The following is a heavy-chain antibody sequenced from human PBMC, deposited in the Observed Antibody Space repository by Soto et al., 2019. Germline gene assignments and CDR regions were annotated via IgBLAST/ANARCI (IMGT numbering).Heavy chain of an antibody. CDR3: AHAGDYDLLTFDH. CDR1: GFSLSTYHMG. J-gene: IGHJ4*02. V-gene: IGHV2-5*02. D-gene: IGHD4-17*01. CDR2: IYWDDDK. Sequence: QITLKESGPTLVRPAQPLTLTCDFSGFSLSTYHMGVAWIRQPPGKALEWLAIIYWDDDKRYSPSLKDRLAISKGTSSNQVGLTITNVDPGDTATYFCAHAGDYDLLTFDHWGTGTLVTVSS.